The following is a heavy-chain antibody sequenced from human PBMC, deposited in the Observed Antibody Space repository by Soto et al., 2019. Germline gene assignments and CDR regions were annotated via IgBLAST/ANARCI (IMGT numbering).Heavy chain of an antibody. CDR3: AHSLSSRRYPQVGGGKYYYYYMDV. V-gene: IGHV2-5*02. J-gene: IGHJ6*03. CDR2: IYWDDDK. D-gene: IGHD3-10*01. CDR1: GFSPSTSGVG. Sequence: QITLKESGPTLVKPTQTLTLTCTFSGFSPSTSGVGVGWIRQPPGKALEWLALIYWDDDKRYSPSLKSRLTITKDTSKNQVVHTMTNMDPVETATYYCAHSLSSRRYPQVGGGKYYYYYMDVWGKGTTVTVSS.